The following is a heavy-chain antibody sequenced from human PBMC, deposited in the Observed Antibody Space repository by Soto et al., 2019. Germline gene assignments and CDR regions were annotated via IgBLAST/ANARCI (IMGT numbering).Heavy chain of an antibody. D-gene: IGHD5-18*01. CDR1: GYTFTSYY. Sequence: QVQLVQSRTEVNKPGASVKVSCKASGYTFTSYYMHWVRQAPGQGLEWMGIINPSGGSTSYAQKFQGRVTMTRDTSTSTVYMELSSLRSEDTAVYYCARVYPSDTRYGYVGNNWFDPWGQGTLVTVSS. CDR3: ARVYPSDTRYGYVGNNWFDP. V-gene: IGHV1-46*03. J-gene: IGHJ5*02. CDR2: INPSGGST.